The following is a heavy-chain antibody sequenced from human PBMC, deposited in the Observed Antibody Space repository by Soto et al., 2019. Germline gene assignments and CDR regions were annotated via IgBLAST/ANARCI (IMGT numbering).Heavy chain of an antibody. J-gene: IGHJ4*02. Sequence: EVQLVESGGGLVQPGGSLRLSCAASGFTLSDHYMDWVRQAPGKGLEWVGRTRNKANSYTTEYAASVTGRFTVSSDDSLNSLYLQMTRLKTEDTAVYYCVRTSHYGSGSWNFDSWGQGTLVTVSS. V-gene: IGHV3-72*01. D-gene: IGHD3-10*01. CDR2: TRNKANSYTT. CDR1: GFTLSDHY. CDR3: VRTSHYGSGSWNFDS.